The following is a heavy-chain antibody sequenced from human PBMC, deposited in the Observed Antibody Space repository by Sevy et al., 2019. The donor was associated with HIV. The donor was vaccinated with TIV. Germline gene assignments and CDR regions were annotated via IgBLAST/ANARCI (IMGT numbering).Heavy chain of an antibody. CDR2: ISGSAYYT. CDR1: RFTFSNYA. J-gene: IGHJ1*01. Sequence: GGSLRLSCAASRFTFSNYAMSWVRQAPGKGLEWVSGISGSAYYTYYADSVKGRFTISRDNSKNALYLQMNSLRAEDTAVYYCTKEGEGYNYDSSGSFGLWGQGTLVTVSS. D-gene: IGHD3-22*01. CDR3: TKEGEGYNYDSSGSFGL. V-gene: IGHV3-23*01.